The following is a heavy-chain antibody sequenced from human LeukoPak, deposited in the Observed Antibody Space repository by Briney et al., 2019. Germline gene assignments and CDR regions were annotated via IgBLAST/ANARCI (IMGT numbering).Heavy chain of an antibody. J-gene: IGHJ4*02. CDR2: VSPNSDST. D-gene: IGHD6-13*01. CDR1: GFTISSYS. CDR3: VKGRISEDGLDF. Sequence: GGSLRLSCAASGFTISSYSMNWVRQVPGKGPEYVSAVSPNSDSTHYVDSVKGRFTISRDNSKNMLYLQMNSLRAEDTAVYYCVKGRISEDGLDFWGQGTLVTVSS. V-gene: IGHV3-23*01.